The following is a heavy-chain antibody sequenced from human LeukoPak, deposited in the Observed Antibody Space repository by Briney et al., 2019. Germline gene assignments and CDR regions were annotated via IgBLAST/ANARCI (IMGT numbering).Heavy chain of an antibody. J-gene: IGHJ6*03. V-gene: IGHV1-3*03. Sequence: GASVKVSCKASGYTFTSYAMHWVRQAPGQRLEWMGWINAGNGNTKYSQEFQGRVTITRDTSASTAYMELSSLRSEDTAVYYCARVGGITLALALSPFPDYNYYYMDVWGKGTTVTVSS. CDR1: GYTFTSYA. CDR3: ARVGGITLALALSPFPDYNYYYMDV. D-gene: IGHD3-10*01. CDR2: INAGNGNT.